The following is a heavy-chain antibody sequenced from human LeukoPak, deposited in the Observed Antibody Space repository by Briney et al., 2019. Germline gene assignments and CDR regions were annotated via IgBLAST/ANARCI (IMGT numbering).Heavy chain of an antibody. V-gene: IGHV3-23*01. Sequence: GGSLRLSCAASGFTFSSSAMSWVRQAPGKGLEWVSAIGSDSGGIQYADSVKGRFSISRDNSKNTLYLQMNSLRAEDTAVYYCAKYAPPTTVVTRFFDSWGQGTLVTVSS. CDR1: GFTFSSSA. J-gene: IGHJ4*02. CDR3: AKYAPPTTVVTRFFDS. D-gene: IGHD4-17*01. CDR2: IGSDSGGI.